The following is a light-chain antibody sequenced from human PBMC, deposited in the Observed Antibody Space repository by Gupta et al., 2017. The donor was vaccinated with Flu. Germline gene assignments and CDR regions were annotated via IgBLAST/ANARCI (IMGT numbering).Light chain of an antibody. CDR3: QVWDTNTDHWL. J-gene: IGLJ3*02. CDR1: NIGSDT. CDR2: DDD. V-gene: IGLV3-21*02. Sequence: EQTASIACGEDNIGSDTVRWYQQKPGQAPVLLRYDDDFRPSGIPERFSGSNSGNTATLTISRVEAGDEADYYCQVWDTNTDHWLFGGVTMLTVI.